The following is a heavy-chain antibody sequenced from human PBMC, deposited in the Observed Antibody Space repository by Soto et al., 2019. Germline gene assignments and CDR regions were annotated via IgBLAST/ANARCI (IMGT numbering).Heavy chain of an antibody. V-gene: IGHV1-69*13. CDR3: ARATNYVWGSYRSSYYYYGMDV. CDR2: IIPIFGTA. CDR1: GGTFSSYA. D-gene: IGHD3-16*02. Sequence: SVKVSCKASGGTFSSYAISWVRQAPGQGLEWMGGIIPIFGTANYAQKFQGRVTITADESTSTAYMELSSLRSEDTAVYYCARATNYVWGSYRSSYYYYGMDVWGQGTTVTVSS. J-gene: IGHJ6*02.